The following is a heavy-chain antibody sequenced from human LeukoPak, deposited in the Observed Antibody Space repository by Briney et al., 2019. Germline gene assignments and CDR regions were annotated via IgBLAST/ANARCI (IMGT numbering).Heavy chain of an antibody. D-gene: IGHD3-22*01. CDR3: ARGRRSITMIVVVQGSLTYYFDY. V-gene: IGHV1-8*03. CDR2: RNPNSGNT. Sequence: ASVKVSCKASGYTFTSYDINWVLQATGQGLEWMGWRNPNSGNTGYAQKFQGRVTITSNTSISTAYMELSSLRSEDTAVYYCARGRRSITMIVVVQGSLTYYFDYWGQGTLVTVSS. J-gene: IGHJ4*02. CDR1: GYTFTSYD.